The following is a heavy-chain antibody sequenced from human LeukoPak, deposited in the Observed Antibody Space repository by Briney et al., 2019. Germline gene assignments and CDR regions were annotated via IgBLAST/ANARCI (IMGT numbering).Heavy chain of an antibody. Sequence: SETLSLTCTVSGGSISDYYWSWIRQPPGKGLEWIGYIYYSGITNYNPSLKTRVTILVDTSKNQFSRKLSSVTAADTAVYYCARWGSNMAREKGDHWGQGTLVTVSS. CDR3: ARWGSNMAREKGDH. J-gene: IGHJ4*02. CDR2: IYYSGIT. V-gene: IGHV4-59*08. D-gene: IGHD3-10*01. CDR1: GGSISDYY.